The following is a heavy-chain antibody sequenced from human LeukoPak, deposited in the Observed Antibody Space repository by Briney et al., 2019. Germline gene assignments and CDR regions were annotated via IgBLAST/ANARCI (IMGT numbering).Heavy chain of an antibody. CDR3: ARAYSSSRGDYSYYMDV. V-gene: IGHV3-20*04. CDR1: GFNLDDYG. Sequence: GGSLRLSCAASGFNLDDYGMSWVRQAPGKGLDWVAGINWIGGSTGYADSVKGRFTTTRDNAKNALYLQMNRQRAEDTALYYCARAYSSSRGDYSYYMDVWGKGTTVTVSS. CDR2: INWIGGST. J-gene: IGHJ6*03. D-gene: IGHD6-6*01.